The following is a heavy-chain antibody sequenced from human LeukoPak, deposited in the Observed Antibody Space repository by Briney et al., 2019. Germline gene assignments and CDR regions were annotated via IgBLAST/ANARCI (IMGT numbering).Heavy chain of an antibody. V-gene: IGHV3-30*02. CDR3: AKVGYDFWSGYYPFDY. Sequence: GGSLRLSCAASGFTFSTYAMHWVRQAPGKGLEWVAFIRYDGSNKYYADSVKGQFTISRDNSKNTLFLQMNSLRAEDTAVYHCAKVGYDFWSGYYPFDYWGQGTLVTVSS. CDR2: IRYDGSNK. J-gene: IGHJ4*02. CDR1: GFTFSTYA. D-gene: IGHD3-3*01.